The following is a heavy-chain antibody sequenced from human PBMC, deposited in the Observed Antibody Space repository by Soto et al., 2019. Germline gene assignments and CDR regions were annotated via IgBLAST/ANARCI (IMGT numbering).Heavy chain of an antibody. CDR2: TSHDGRYK. D-gene: IGHD1-20*01. J-gene: IGHJ6*02. CDR1: GSSFSSNA. CDR3: ANANSISGSYYVSSVMDV. Sequence: AGGSLRLSCAAAGSSFSSNAMHWVRQAPGKGLEWVAVTSHDGRYKYYADSVKGRFTVSTDNSKNTLYLQMNSLRGEDTAVYYCANANSISGSYYVSSVMDVWGQGTTVTVSS. V-gene: IGHV3-30*04.